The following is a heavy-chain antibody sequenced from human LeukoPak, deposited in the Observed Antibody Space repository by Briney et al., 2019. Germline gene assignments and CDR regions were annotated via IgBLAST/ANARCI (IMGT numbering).Heavy chain of an antibody. D-gene: IGHD6-13*01. J-gene: IGHJ6*02. V-gene: IGHV3-30*03. Sequence: DSVKGRATISRDNSKNTLYLQVNSLRVEDTAIYYCATSQQLLQGGHWRYAMDVWGQGTTVIVS. CDR3: ATSQQLLQGGHWRYAMDV.